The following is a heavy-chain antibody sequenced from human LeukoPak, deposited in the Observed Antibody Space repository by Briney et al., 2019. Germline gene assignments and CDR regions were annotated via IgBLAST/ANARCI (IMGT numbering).Heavy chain of an antibody. D-gene: IGHD5-24*01. J-gene: IGHJ4*02. V-gene: IGHV3-20*04. CDR2: IKWNGGST. CDR1: GFTFDDYG. Sequence: GGALRLSCAASGFTFDDYGMSWVCQAPGEGLGGASGIKWNGGSTGYADSVRGRFTISRDNPRNTVYLQMNSLRAEDTAVYYCAKDDRWLQFCCWGQGTLVTVSA. CDR3: AKDDRWLQFCC.